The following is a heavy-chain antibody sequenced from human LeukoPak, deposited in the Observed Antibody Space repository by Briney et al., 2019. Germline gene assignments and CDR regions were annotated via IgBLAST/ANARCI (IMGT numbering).Heavy chain of an antibody. D-gene: IGHD1-1*01. Sequence: PSETLSLTCTVSGGSISSYYWSWIRQPPGKGLEWIGYIYYSGSTNYNPSLKSRVTISVDTSKNQFSLRLDSVTAADTAVYYCARDRGTWNDDGFDYWGQGTLVTVSS. V-gene: IGHV4-59*01. CDR3: ARDRGTWNDDGFDY. CDR1: GGSISSYY. J-gene: IGHJ4*02. CDR2: IYYSGST.